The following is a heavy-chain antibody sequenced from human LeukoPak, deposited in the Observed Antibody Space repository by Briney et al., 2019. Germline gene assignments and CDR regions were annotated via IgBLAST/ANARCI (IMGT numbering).Heavy chain of an antibody. CDR2: IYSGGST. Sequence: PGGSLRLSCAASGFTFSSYAMSWVRQAPGKGLEWVSVIYSGGSTYYADSVKGRFTISRDNSKNTLYLQMNSLRAEDTAVYYCARITFWSGYNLDYWGQGTLVTVSS. V-gene: IGHV3-53*01. CDR3: ARITFWSGYNLDY. D-gene: IGHD3-3*01. J-gene: IGHJ4*02. CDR1: GFTFSSYA.